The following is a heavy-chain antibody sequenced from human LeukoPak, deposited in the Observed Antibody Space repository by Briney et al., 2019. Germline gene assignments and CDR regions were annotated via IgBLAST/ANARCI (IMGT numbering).Heavy chain of an antibody. D-gene: IGHD2-21*01. CDR2: ISNSAI. V-gene: IGHV3-48*01. CDR3: AINGCYRGVCAFDV. J-gene: IGHJ3*01. CDR1: GFTFSSYW. Sequence: TGGSLRLSCAASGFTFSSYWMHWVRQVPGKGLEWVSYISNSAILYADSVKGRFTISRDNARNALYLQMNSLRAEDTAVYYCAINGCYRGVCAFDVWGQGTMVTVSS.